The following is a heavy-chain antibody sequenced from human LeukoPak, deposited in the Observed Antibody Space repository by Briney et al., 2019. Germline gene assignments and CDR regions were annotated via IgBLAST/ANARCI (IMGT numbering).Heavy chain of an antibody. D-gene: IGHD3-10*01. CDR3: ARDFLWFGELLVYYMDV. V-gene: IGHV4-4*09. Sequence: PSETLSLTCTVSGGSISSYYWSWIRQPPGKGLEWIGYIYTSGSTNYNPSLKSRVTISVDTSKNQFSLKLSSVTAADTAVYYCARDFLWFGELLVYYMDVWGKGTTVTVSS. J-gene: IGHJ6*03. CDR1: GGSISSYY. CDR2: IYTSGST.